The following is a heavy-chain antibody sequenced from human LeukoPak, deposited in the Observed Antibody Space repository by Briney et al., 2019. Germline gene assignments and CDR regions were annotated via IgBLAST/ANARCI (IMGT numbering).Heavy chain of an antibody. CDR2: IYHSGST. Sequence: PETLSLTCAVSGGSISSSNWWSWVRQPPGKGLEWIGEIYHSGSTNYNPSLKSRVTISVDKSKNQFSLKLSSVTAADTAVYYCARDSYYYGSGTHAFDIWGQGTMVTVSS. CDR1: GGSISSSNW. CDR3: ARDSYYYGSGTHAFDI. J-gene: IGHJ3*02. V-gene: IGHV4-4*03. D-gene: IGHD3-10*01.